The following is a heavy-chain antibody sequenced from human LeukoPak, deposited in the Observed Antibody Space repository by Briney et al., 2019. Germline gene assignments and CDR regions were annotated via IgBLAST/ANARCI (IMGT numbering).Heavy chain of an antibody. V-gene: IGHV4-31*03. CDR3: AREGGGGAEIRAFDI. J-gene: IGHJ3*02. CDR2: IYYSGST. D-gene: IGHD2-15*01. Sequence: PSETLSLTCTVSGGSISSGGYYWSWIRQHPGKGLKWIGYIYYSGSTYYNPSLKSRVTISVDTSKNQFSLKLSSVTAADTAVYYCAREGGGGAEIRAFDIWGQGTMVTVSS. CDR1: GGSISSGGYY.